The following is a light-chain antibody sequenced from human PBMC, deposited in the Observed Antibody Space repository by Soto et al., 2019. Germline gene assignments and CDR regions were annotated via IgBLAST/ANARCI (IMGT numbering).Light chain of an antibody. J-gene: IGKJ1*01. Sequence: DIQMTQSPSSLSASIGDRVTITCRASQTVNTYLHWYQQKPGKAPKLLIYAAYNLQCGVPSRFSGSGFGTNFTLSLNSLQPEYFATYDCQHGYSNPCTFGQGTNLEIK. CDR3: QHGYSNPCT. CDR1: QTVNTY. CDR2: AAY. V-gene: IGKV1-39*01.